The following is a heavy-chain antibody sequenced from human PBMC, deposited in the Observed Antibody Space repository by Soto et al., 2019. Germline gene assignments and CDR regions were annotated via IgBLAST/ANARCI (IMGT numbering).Heavy chain of an antibody. CDR1: GFTFSSYA. V-gene: IGHV3-23*01. Sequence: GGSLRLSCAASGFTFSSYAMSWVRQAPEKGLEWVSAVSGSGVGTYYADSVKGRFTISRDNSKNTLYLHMNSLRGEDTAVYYCAKDFVFSSSWYDNDAFDIWGQGTMVTVSS. D-gene: IGHD6-13*01. CDR2: VSGSGVGT. CDR3: AKDFVFSSSWYDNDAFDI. J-gene: IGHJ3*02.